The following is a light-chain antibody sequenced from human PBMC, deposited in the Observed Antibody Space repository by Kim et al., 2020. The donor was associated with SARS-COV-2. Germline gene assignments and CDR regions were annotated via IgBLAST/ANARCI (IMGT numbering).Light chain of an antibody. J-gene: IGKJ1*01. CDR3: QQNESSPVT. Sequence: SPGERATLSCRASQSVRSSCAAWYQQNRRQPPRLLIVGASTRTAVTPDSSSSGGAAEDFPLTSSRQADEDVVEYYCQQNESSPVTFGQGTKVDI. CDR2: GAS. V-gene: IGKV3-20*01. CDR1: QSVRSSC.